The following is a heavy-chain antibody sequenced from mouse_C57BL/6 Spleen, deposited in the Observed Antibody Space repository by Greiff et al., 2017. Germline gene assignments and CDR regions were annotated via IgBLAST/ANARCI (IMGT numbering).Heavy chain of an antibody. D-gene: IGHD2-2*01. CDR1: GYSITSGYY. Sequence: ESGPGLVKPSQSLSLTCSVTGYSITSGYYWNWIRQFPGNKLEWMGYISYDGSNNYNPSLKNRISITRDTSKNQFFLKLNSVTTEDTATYYCARGGGYGYDGGPFAYWGQGTLVTVSA. V-gene: IGHV3-6*01. CDR2: ISYDGSN. CDR3: ARGGGYGYDGGPFAY. J-gene: IGHJ3*01.